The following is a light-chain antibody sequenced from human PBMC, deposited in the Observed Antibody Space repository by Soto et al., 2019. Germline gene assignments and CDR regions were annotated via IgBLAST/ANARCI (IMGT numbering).Light chain of an antibody. J-gene: IGLJ1*01. CDR1: SSDVGGYNY. CDR2: DVS. Sequence: QSALTQPASVSGSPGQSITISCTGTSSDVGGYNYVSWYQHHPGKAPKLIIYDVSNRPSGVSIRFSGSKSDNTASLTISGLQPEDDADEHGSSYTTSNTRQIVFGTGTKLTVL. CDR3: SSYTTSNTRQIV. V-gene: IGLV2-14*03.